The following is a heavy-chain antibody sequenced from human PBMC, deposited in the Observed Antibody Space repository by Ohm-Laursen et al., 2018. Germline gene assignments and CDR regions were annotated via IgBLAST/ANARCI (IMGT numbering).Heavy chain of an antibody. D-gene: IGHD2-21*01. CDR1: GGSISNYY. J-gene: IGHJ5*02. CDR3: ARAVIGHIAWFDP. CDR2: IYYSGST. Sequence: SDTLSLTCNVSGGSISNYYWSWIRQPPGKGLEWIGYIYYSGSTNYNPSLKSRVTISVDTSKNQFSLKLSSVTAADTAVYYCARAVIGHIAWFDPWGQGTLVTVSS. V-gene: IGHV4-59*07.